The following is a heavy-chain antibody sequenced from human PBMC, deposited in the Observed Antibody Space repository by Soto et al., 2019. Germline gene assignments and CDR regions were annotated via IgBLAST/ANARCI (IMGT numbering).Heavy chain of an antibody. V-gene: IGHV4-59*01. CDR1: VGFISSYY. CDR2: IYYSGIT. J-gene: IGHJ4*02. D-gene: IGHD3-22*01. Sequence: PSETLSLTCIVSVGFISSYYWSWIRQPPGKGLEWIGYIYYSGITNYNPSLKSRVTISVDTSRNQFSLKLSSVTAADTAVYYCARGSYDSSTYYYEPFDYWGQGILGTVS. CDR3: ARGSYDSSTYYYEPFDY.